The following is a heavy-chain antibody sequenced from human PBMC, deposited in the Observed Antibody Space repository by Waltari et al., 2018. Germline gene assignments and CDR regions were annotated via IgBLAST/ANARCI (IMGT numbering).Heavy chain of an antibody. CDR2: ISGSGAST. D-gene: IGHD6-19*01. V-gene: IGHV3-23*01. Sequence: EVQLLESGGGLVQPGGSLRLSCAASGFTFSSYAMSWVRQAPGKGLEWVSAISGSGASTSYADSVKGRFTISRDNSKNTLYLQMNSLRAEDTAVYYCAKMGAYRVAGSPSLFAFDIWGQGTIVTVSS. CDR1: GFTFSSYA. J-gene: IGHJ3*02. CDR3: AKMGAYRVAGSPSLFAFDI.